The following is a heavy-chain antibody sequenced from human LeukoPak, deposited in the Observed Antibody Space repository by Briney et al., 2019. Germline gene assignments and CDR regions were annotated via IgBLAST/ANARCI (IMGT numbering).Heavy chain of an antibody. CDR2: ISGSGGST. CDR1: GFTFSSYA. Sequence: GGSLRLSCAASGFTFSSYAMSWVRQAPGKGLEWVSAISGSGGSTYYADSVKGRFTISRDNSKNTLYLQMNSLRAEDTAVYYYAKDLSYSCWFPPNNWFDPWGQGTLVTVSS. J-gene: IGHJ5*02. CDR3: AKDLSYSCWFPPNNWFDP. D-gene: IGHD6-19*01. V-gene: IGHV3-23*01.